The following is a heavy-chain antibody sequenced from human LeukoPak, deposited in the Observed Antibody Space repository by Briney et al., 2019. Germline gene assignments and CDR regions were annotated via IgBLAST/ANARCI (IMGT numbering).Heavy chain of an antibody. CDR3: ARSDLWFGEVNFYYFDY. V-gene: IGHV3-30*03. CDR2: ISYDGSNK. D-gene: IGHD3-10*01. CDR1: GFAFSSYG. J-gene: IGHJ4*02. Sequence: GGSLRLSCAASGFAFSSYGMHWVRQAPGKGLEWVAVISYDGSNKYYADSVKGRFTISRDNSKNTLYLQMNSLRAEDTAVYYCARSDLWFGEVNFYYFDYWGQGTLVTVS.